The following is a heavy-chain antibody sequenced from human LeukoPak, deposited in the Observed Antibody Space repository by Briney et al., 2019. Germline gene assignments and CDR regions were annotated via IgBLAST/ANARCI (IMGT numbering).Heavy chain of an antibody. Sequence: GASVKFSCKASGYTFTSYGISWVRQAPGQGLEWMGWISAYNGKKNYAQKFQGRVTMTTDTSTSTAYMELRSLRSDDTAVYYCARVGTFGITIFGVENLDYWGQGTLVTVSS. V-gene: IGHV1-18*01. D-gene: IGHD3-3*01. CDR3: ARVGTFGITIFGVENLDY. J-gene: IGHJ4*02. CDR2: ISAYNGKK. CDR1: GYTFTSYG.